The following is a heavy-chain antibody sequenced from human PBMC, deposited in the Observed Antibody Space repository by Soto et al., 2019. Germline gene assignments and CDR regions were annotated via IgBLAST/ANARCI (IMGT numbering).Heavy chain of an antibody. CDR3: ARGRGYYDTSYFDY. V-gene: IGHV4-61*01. CDR1: GGSVSSGSYY. J-gene: IGHJ4*02. D-gene: IGHD3-22*01. CDR2: KYYSGST. Sequence: SETLSLTCTVSGGSVSSGSYYWSWIRQPPGKGLEWIGYKYYSGSTNYNPSLKSRVSISVDTSKNQFSLKLSSVTAADTAVYYCARGRGYYDTSYFDYWGQGTMVTVYS.